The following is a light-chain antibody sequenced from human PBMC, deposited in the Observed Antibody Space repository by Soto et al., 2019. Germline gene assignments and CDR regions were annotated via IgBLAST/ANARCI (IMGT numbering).Light chain of an antibody. CDR3: SSYTSSSPCV. J-gene: IGLJ1*01. CDR2: EVS. V-gene: IGLV2-14*01. Sequence: QSALTQPASVSGSPGQSITISCTGTSSDVGGYKYVSWYQQHPGKAPKLMIYEVSNRPSGVSNRFSGSKSGNTASLTISGLHAEDEAGYYCSSYTSSSPCVFGTGTKVTVL. CDR1: SSDVGGYKY.